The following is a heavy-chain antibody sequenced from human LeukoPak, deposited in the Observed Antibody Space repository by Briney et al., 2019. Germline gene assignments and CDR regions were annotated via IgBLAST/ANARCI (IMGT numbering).Heavy chain of an antibody. CDR3: ARGALFGELLST. CDR1: GYTFSSYS. Sequence: GGSLRLSCAASGYTFSSYSMNWVRQAPGKGLEWVSCISSSSSYINYAESVKGRFTISRDNAKNTLYLQMNSLRAEDTAVYYCARGALFGELLSTWGKGTLVTVSS. J-gene: IGHJ5*02. D-gene: IGHD3-10*02. CDR2: ISSSSSYI. V-gene: IGHV3-21*01.